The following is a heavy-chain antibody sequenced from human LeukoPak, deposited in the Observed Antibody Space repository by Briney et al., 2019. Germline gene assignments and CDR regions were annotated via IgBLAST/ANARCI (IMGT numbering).Heavy chain of an antibody. Sequence: GRSLRLSCAASGFTFDDYAMHWVRQAPGKGLEWVSNINWNSGSIDYADSVKGRFTISRDNAKNFLYLQMNSLRAEDTALYYCAKSANWGLGYYMDVWGKGTTVTVSS. J-gene: IGHJ6*03. V-gene: IGHV3-9*01. CDR2: INWNSGSI. D-gene: IGHD7-27*01. CDR1: GFTFDDYA. CDR3: AKSANWGLGYYMDV.